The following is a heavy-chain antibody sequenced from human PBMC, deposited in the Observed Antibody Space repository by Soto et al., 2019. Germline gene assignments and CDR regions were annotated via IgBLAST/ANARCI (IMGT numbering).Heavy chain of an antibody. Sequence: ASVRVSCKASGCTFTSYGISWVRQAPGQGLEWMGWISAYNGNTNYAQKLQGRVTMTTDTSTSTAYMELRSLRSDDTAVYYCARDQQFLVVVIEYYYYYGMDVWGQGTTVTVSS. CDR2: ISAYNGNT. CDR3: ARDQQFLVVVIEYYYYYGMDV. CDR1: GCTFTSYG. V-gene: IGHV1-18*01. J-gene: IGHJ6*02. D-gene: IGHD3-22*01.